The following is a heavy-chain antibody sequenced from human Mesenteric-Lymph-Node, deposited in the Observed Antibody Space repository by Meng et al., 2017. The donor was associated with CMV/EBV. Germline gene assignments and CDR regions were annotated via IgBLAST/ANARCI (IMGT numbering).Heavy chain of an antibody. CDR3: AREGYCSSTSCYTQDY. CDR1: GFTFSSYS. Sequence: GGSLRLSCAASGFTFSSYSMNWVRQAPGKGLEWVSSISSSSSYIYYADSVKGRFTISRDDAKNSLFLQMNSLRAEDTAVYYCAREGYCSSTSCYTQDYWGQGTLVTVSS. CDR2: ISSSSSYI. V-gene: IGHV3-21*01. J-gene: IGHJ4*02. D-gene: IGHD2-2*01.